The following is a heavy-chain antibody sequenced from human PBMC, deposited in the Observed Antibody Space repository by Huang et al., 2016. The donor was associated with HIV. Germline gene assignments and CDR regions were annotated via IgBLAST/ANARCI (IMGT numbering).Heavy chain of an antibody. V-gene: IGHV1-8*03. Sequence: QVQLVQSGAEVKKPGASVKVSCKASGFNFNNYDFNWVRQASGQGLGRRGGVNPKSGNTGYAQKFQGRVTITRNTSITTAYMGVRSLRSEDTAVYYCARARGFLYDSTGYYSRYYFDSWGQGTLVTISS. J-gene: IGHJ4*02. CDR3: ARARGFLYDSTGYYSRYYFDS. D-gene: IGHD3-22*01. CDR2: VNPKSGNT. CDR1: GFNFNNYD.